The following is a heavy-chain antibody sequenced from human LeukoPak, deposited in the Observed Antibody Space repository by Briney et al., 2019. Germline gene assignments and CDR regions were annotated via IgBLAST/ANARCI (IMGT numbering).Heavy chain of an antibody. Sequence: ASVKVSCKASGYTFTSYYMHWVRQAPGQGLEWMGIINPSGGSTSYAQKFQGRVTMTRDTSTSTVYMELSSLRSKDTAVYYCARETAVAGGFDYWGQGTLVTVSS. J-gene: IGHJ4*02. D-gene: IGHD6-19*01. CDR1: GYTFTSYY. V-gene: IGHV1-46*03. CDR2: INPSGGST. CDR3: ARETAVAGGFDY.